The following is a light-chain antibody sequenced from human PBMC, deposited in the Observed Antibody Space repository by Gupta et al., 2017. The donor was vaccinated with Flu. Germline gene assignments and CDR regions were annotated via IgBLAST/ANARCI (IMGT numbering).Light chain of an antibody. V-gene: IGKV3-20*01. CDR1: QSVSSSY. CDR3: QQYGSSPYT. Sequence: PGTLSLSPGERATLSGRASQSVSSSYLAWYQQKPGQAPRLLIYGASSRATGIPDRLSGSGSGTDFTLTISRREPEDFAVYYCQQYGSSPYTFGKGTKLEIK. J-gene: IGKJ2*01. CDR2: GAS.